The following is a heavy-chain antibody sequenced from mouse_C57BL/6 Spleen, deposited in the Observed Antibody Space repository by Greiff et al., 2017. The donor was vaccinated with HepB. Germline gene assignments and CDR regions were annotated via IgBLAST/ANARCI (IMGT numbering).Heavy chain of an antibody. V-gene: IGHV1-55*01. CDR2: IYPGSGST. J-gene: IGHJ2*01. CDR1: GYTFTSYW. CDR3: ARRDYYGSRGFDY. D-gene: IGHD1-1*01. Sequence: VQLQQPGAELVKPGASVKMSCKASGYTFTSYWITWVKQRPGQGLEWIGDIYPGSGSTNYNEKFKSKATLTVDTSSSTAYMKLSSLTSEDSAVYYCARRDYYGSRGFDYWGQGTTLTVSS.